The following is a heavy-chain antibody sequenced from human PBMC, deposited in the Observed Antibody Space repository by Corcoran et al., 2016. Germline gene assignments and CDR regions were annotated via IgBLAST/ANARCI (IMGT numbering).Heavy chain of an antibody. CDR1: GFTFSNAW. V-gene: IGHV3-15*07. Sequence: EVQLVESGGGLVKPGGSLRLYCAAYGFTFSNAWMNWVRQAPGKGLEWVGRIKSKTDGGTTDYAAPVKGRFTISRDDSKNTLYLQMNSLKTEDTAVYYCTTGDPGWYFDLWGRGTLVTVSS. J-gene: IGHJ2*01. CDR2: IKSKTDGGTT. CDR3: TTGDPGWYFDL.